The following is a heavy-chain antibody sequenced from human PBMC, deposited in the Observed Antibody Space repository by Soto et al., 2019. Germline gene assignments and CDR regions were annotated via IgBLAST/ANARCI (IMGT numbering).Heavy chain of an antibody. Sequence: GGSLRLSCAASGFTFSNYWMSWVRQAPGKGLEWVASIKQDGSEKYYVDSVKGRFTISGDNTKNSLYLQMNSLRAEDTAMYYCARGTSFDFDDNAYYAHWGQGTLVTVSS. CDR2: IKQDGSEK. CDR3: ARGTSFDFDDNAYYAH. CDR1: GFTFSNYW. V-gene: IGHV3-7*03. J-gene: IGHJ4*02. D-gene: IGHD3-22*01.